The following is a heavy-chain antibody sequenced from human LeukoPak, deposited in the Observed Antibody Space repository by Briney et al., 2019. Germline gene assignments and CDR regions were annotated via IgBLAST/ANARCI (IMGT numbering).Heavy chain of an antibody. D-gene: IGHD4-17*01. J-gene: IGHJ3*02. Sequence: PGGSLRLSCAASGFTFSSYSFNWVRQAPGKGLEWISYITSTSSTIYYADSVKGRFTISRDNAKNSLYLQMNSLRAEDTALYYCAKDIYPRGGDGSLRAFDIWGQGTMVTVPS. CDR3: AKDIYPRGGDGSLRAFDI. CDR1: GFTFSSYS. V-gene: IGHV3-48*04. CDR2: ITSTSSTI.